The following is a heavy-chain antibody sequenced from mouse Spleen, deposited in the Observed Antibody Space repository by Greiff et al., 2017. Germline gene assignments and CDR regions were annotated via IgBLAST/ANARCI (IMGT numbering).Heavy chain of an antibody. CDR3: AREGGYYDAMDY. D-gene: IGHD2-2*01. CDR2: ISYDGSN. Sequence: EVQLQESGPGLVKPSQSLSLTCSVTGYSITSGYYWNWIRQFPGNKPEWMGYISYDGSNNYNPSLKNRISITRDTSKNPFFLKLNSVTTEDTATYYCAREGGYYDAMDYWGQGTSVTVSS. CDR1: GYSITSGYY. V-gene: IGHV3-6*01. J-gene: IGHJ4*01.